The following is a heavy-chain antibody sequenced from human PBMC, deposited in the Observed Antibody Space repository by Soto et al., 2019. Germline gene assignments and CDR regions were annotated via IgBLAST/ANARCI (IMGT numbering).Heavy chain of an antibody. D-gene: IGHD4-17*01. CDR3: ARRRMYGDAFDY. CDR2: VHFSGNT. Sequence: SETLSLTCVVSDGSVSNGMFYWSWIRQSPGKGLEWLGNVHFSGNTIYNPSLKGRATMSLDMSKSRVFLKLSSVTAADTAVYYCARRRMYGDAFDYWGQGTLVTVSS. J-gene: IGHJ4*02. V-gene: IGHV4-61*01. CDR1: DGSVSNGMFY.